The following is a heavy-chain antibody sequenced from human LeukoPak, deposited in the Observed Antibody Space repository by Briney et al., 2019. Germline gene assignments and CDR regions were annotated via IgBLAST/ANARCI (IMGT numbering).Heavy chain of an antibody. CDR1: GFTFSSYG. CDR2: ISGSGGST. J-gene: IGHJ4*02. CDR3: AKDGGSSVYFDY. V-gene: IGHV3-23*01. D-gene: IGHD1-26*01. Sequence: GGSLRLSCAASGFTFSSYGIHWVRQAPGKGLEWVSTISGSGGSTFYADSVKGRFTISRDNSKNTLYLQMNSLRAEDTAVYYCAKDGGSSVYFDYWGQGTLVTVSS.